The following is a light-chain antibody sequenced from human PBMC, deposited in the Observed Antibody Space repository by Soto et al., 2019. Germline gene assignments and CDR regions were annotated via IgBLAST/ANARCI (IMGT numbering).Light chain of an antibody. V-gene: IGLV1-51*02. J-gene: IGLJ1*01. CDR2: ESN. CDR3: GTWDSSLSYYV. Sequence: QSVLTQPPSVSAAPGQKVTISCSGGSSNVGSNYVSWYQQLPGTAPRLLLYESNKRPSGIPDRFSGSKSGPSATLGITGLQTGDEADYYCGTWDSSLSYYVFGTGTKLTVL. CDR1: SSNVGSNY.